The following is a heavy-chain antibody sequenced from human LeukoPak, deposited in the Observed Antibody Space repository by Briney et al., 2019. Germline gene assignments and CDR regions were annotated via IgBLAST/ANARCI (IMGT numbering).Heavy chain of an antibody. J-gene: IGHJ6*03. D-gene: IGHD2/OR15-2a*01. CDR1: GFTFSSYS. CDR3: ARVWPRTTAYYYMDV. Sequence: GGSLRLSCAASGFTFSSYSMNWVRQAPGKGLEWVSSISSSSSYIYYADSVKGRFTISRDNAKNSLYLQMNSLRAEDTAVYYCARVWPRTTAYYYMDVWGKGTTVTVSS. V-gene: IGHV3-21*01. CDR2: ISSSSSYI.